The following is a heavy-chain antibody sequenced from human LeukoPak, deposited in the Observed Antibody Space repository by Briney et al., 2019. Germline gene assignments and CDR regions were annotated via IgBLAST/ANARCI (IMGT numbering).Heavy chain of an antibody. Sequence: PSETLSLTCTVSGGSISSYYRSWIRQPPGKGLEWIGEINHSGSTNYNPSLKSRVTISVDTSKNQFSLKLSSVTAADTAVYYCARGAIVVVTASSGLDYWGQGTLVTVSS. CDR2: INHSGST. D-gene: IGHD2-21*02. V-gene: IGHV4-34*01. J-gene: IGHJ4*02. CDR3: ARGAIVVVTASSGLDY. CDR1: GGSISSYY.